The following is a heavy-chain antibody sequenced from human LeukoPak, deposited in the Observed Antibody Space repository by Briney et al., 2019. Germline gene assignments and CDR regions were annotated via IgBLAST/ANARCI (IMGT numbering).Heavy chain of an antibody. J-gene: IGHJ4*02. CDR2: ISSNGRTI. D-gene: IGHD5-12*01. CDR1: GFTFSDYY. V-gene: IGHV3-11*01. Sequence: GGSLRLSCAASGFTFSDYYMSWVRQAPGKGLEWIAYISSNGRTIYYADSVKGRFTISRDNAESSVFLQMTSLTAEDTAVYFCASGRGYMYGLFDNWGQGTLVTVSS. CDR3: ASGRGYMYGLFDN.